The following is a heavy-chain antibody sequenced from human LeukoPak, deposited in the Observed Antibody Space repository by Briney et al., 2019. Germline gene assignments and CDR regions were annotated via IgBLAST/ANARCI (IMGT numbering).Heavy chain of an antibody. V-gene: IGHV5-51*01. Sequence: GESLKISCKGSGYSFTSYWIVWVRQMPAKGLEWMGIIYPGDSDTRYSPSFQVKVTISADKSISTAYLQWSSLKASDTAMYYCARGSGSYRNWFDPWGQGTLVTVSS. CDR2: IYPGDSDT. D-gene: IGHD1-26*01. CDR1: GYSFTSYW. CDR3: ARGSGSYRNWFDP. J-gene: IGHJ5*02.